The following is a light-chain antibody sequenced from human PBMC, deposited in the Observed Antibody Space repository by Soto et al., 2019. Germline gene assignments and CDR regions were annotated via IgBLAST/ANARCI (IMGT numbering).Light chain of an antibody. J-gene: IGKJ5*01. CDR3: QQRGEWPPGAT. CDR1: QNLGSGY. V-gene: IGKV3D-20*02. CDR2: GAS. Sequence: EIVLTQSPGTLSLSPGERATLSCLARQNLGSGYLAWYQQKPGQAPSLLIYGASTRATGIPARFSGSGSGTDFTLTISSLEPEDFAVYYCQQRGEWPPGATFGQGTRLEIK.